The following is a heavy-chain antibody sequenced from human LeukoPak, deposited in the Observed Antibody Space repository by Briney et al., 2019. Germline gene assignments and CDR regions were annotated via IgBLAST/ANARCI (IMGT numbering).Heavy chain of an antibody. V-gene: IGHV4-4*02. CDR1: GGSISSSNW. Sequence: PSGTLSLTCAVSGGSISSSNWWSWVRQPPGKGLEWIGYIYYSGSTNYNPSLKSRVTISVDTSKNQFSLKLSSVTAADTAVYYCARHEFFSSSWYNWFDPWGQGTLVTVSS. CDR2: IYYSGST. D-gene: IGHD6-13*01. J-gene: IGHJ5*02. CDR3: ARHEFFSSSWYNWFDP.